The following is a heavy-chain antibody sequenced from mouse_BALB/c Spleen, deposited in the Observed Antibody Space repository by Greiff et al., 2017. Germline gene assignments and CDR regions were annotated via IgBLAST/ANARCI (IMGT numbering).Heavy chain of an antibody. J-gene: IGHJ1*01. D-gene: IGHD1-1*01. CDR1: GFAFSSYD. CDR3: ARHYYGSSYALWYFDV. V-gene: IGHV5-12-1*01. CDR2: ISSGGGST. Sequence: EVQRVDSGGGLVKPGGSLKLSCAASGFAFSSYDMSWVRQTPEKRLEWVAYISSGGGSTYYPDTVKGRFTISRDNAKNTLYLQMSSLKSEDTAMYYCARHYYGSSYALWYFDVWGAGTTVTVSS.